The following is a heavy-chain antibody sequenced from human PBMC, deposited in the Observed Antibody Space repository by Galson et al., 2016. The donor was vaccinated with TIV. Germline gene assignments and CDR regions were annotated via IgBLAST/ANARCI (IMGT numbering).Heavy chain of an antibody. J-gene: IGHJ1*01. CDR2: IYNSGST. CDR1: GGSINSGAYY. CDR3: ARWANSGSYYEYLQN. V-gene: IGHV4-31*03. Sequence: TLSLTCTVSGGSINSGAYYWSWIRQHPGKGLEWIGNIYNSGSTDYNPSLKSRVSISVDTSKNQFSMRLISVTAADTAVYYCARWANSGSYYEYLQNWGQGTLVTVSS. D-gene: IGHD1-26*01.